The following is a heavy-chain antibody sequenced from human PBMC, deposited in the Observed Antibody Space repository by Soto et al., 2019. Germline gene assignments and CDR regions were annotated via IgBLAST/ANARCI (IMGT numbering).Heavy chain of an antibody. Sequence: SETLSLTCAVYGGSFSGYYWSWIRQPPGKGLEWIGEINHSGSTNYNPSLKSRVTISVDTSKNQFSLKLSSVTAADTAVYYCAYRLGYRKNWFDPWGQGTLVTVSS. CDR3: AYRLGYRKNWFDP. D-gene: IGHD5-18*01. J-gene: IGHJ5*02. CDR1: GGSFSGYY. V-gene: IGHV4-34*01. CDR2: INHSGST.